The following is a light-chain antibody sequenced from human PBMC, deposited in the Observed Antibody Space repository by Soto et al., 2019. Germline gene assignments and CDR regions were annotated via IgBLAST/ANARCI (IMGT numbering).Light chain of an antibody. CDR2: AAS. CDR1: QSISSY. J-gene: IGKJ1*01. Sequence: DIQMTHSPSSLSASVVDIVTITFRASQSISSYLNWYQQKPGKAPKLLIYAASSLQSGVPSRLSGSGSGTDFTLTISSLQPEDFATYYCQQSYSTPPTFGQGTKVDIK. V-gene: IGKV1-39*01. CDR3: QQSYSTPPT.